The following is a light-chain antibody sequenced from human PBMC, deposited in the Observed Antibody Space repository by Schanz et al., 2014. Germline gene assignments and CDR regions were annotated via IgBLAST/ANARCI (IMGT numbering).Light chain of an antibody. Sequence: EIVLTQSPATLSLSPGERAPLSCRASQSVSSSFLAWYQQKPGQAPRLLIYGASSRATGVPDRFSGSGSGTDFTLTISSLEPEDFAVYFCQQYGSSPPWTFGQGTKVEIK. CDR2: GAS. CDR1: QSVSSSF. V-gene: IGKV3-20*01. CDR3: QQYGSSPPWT. J-gene: IGKJ1*01.